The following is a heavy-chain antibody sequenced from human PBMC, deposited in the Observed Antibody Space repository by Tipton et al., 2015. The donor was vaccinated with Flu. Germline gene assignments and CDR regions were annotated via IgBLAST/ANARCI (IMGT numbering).Heavy chain of an antibody. J-gene: IGHJ4*02. V-gene: IGHV3-53*01. D-gene: IGHD1-20*01. Sequence: SLRLSCAASGFTVSSNYMSWVRQAPGKGLEWVSVIYSGGSTYYADSVKGRFTISRDNSKNTLYLQMNSLRAEDTAVYYCARARYNWNDDGFYDYWGQGTLVTVSS. CDR2: IYSGGST. CDR3: ARARYNWNDDGFYDY. CDR1: GFTVSSNY.